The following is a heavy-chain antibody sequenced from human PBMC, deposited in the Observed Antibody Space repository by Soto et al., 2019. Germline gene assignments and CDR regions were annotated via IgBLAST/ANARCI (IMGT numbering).Heavy chain of an antibody. CDR1: GGSISSNY. V-gene: IGHV4-59*01. CDR3: ARVRGDFYSSRADHDY. CDR2: IYYSGST. J-gene: IGHJ4*02. D-gene: IGHD6-13*01. Sequence: PSETLSLTCTVSGGSISSNYWSWIRLPPGKGLEWIGYIYYSGSTNYNPSLKSRVTISVDTSKNQFSLKLSSVTAADTAVYYCARVRGDFYSSRADHDYWGQGTLVTVSS.